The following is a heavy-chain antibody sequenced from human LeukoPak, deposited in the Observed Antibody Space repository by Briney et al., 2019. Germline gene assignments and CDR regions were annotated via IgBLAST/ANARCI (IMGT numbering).Heavy chain of an antibody. Sequence: SETLSLTCTVSGGSISSYFWSWIRQPPGKGLEWIGYVYYSGSTNYNPSLKSRVTISVDRSNNKFSLKLTSVTAADTAVYYCAREGVDYGGELDWFDAWGQGTLVSVSS. CDR1: GGSISSYF. CDR3: AREGVDYGGELDWFDA. V-gene: IGHV4-59*01. J-gene: IGHJ5*02. CDR2: VYYSGST. D-gene: IGHD4-23*01.